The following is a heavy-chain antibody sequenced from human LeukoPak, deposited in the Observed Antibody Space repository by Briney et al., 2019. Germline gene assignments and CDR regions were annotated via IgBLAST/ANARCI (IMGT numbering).Heavy chain of an antibody. CDR1: GGSISSYY. V-gene: IGHV4-59*01. D-gene: IGHD4-17*01. CDR3: ARLTTVTAPRLDY. J-gene: IGHJ4*02. Sequence: SETLSLTCTVSGGSISSYYWSWLRQPPGKGLEWIGCIYYSGSTNYNPSLKSRVTISLDTSKNQFSLKLSSVTAADTAVYYCARLTTVTAPRLDYWGQGTLVTVSS. CDR2: IYYSGST.